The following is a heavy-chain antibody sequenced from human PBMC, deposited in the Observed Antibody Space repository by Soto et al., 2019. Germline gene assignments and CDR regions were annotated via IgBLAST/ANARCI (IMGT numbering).Heavy chain of an antibody. CDR2: FSGSGDNT. J-gene: IGHJ6*02. Sequence: LRLSCAASGFTFSSYAMSWVRQAPGKGLEWVSSFSGSGDNTDYADSVKGRFTISRDNSKNTLYMQMNSLRAEDTAVYYCAKDRYDILTGYPIQCGMDVWGQGTTVTVSS. CDR1: GFTFSSYA. D-gene: IGHD3-9*01. CDR3: AKDRYDILTGYPIQCGMDV. V-gene: IGHV3-23*01.